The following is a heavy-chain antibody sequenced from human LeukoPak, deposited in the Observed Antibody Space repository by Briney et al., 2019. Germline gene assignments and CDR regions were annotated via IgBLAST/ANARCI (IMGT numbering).Heavy chain of an antibody. CDR3: ATVGGWGTGWGP. Sequence: GGSLRLSCSTSGLTFSTYAMSWVRQAPGKGLEGVATIHKSGANIAYADSVKGRFTISRDSSKNMVFLQMNGLRDDDTAVYYCATVGGWGTGWGPWGQGTLVTVSS. V-gene: IGHV3-23*01. CDR2: IHKSGANI. J-gene: IGHJ5*02. CDR1: GLTFSTYA. D-gene: IGHD6-25*01.